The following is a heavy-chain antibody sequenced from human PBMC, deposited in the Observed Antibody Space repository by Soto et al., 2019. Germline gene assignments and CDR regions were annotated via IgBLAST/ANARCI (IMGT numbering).Heavy chain of an antibody. CDR2: INGGGTTV. CDR3: ARDREPSVYHGMAV. J-gene: IGHJ6*02. CDR1: GFAFSDFY. V-gene: IGHV3-11*01. Sequence: GGSLRLSCAASGFAFSDFYMSWTRQAPGKGLEWISYINGGGTTVFYADSVKGRFTISRDNAQKSLYLHMDSLTSEDTAIYYCARDREPSVYHGMAVWGQGTTVPVSS.